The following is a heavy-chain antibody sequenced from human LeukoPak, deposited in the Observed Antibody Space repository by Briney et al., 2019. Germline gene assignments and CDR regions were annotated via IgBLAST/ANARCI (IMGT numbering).Heavy chain of an antibody. CDR1: GYTFTSYG. Sequence: ASVKVSCKASGYTFTSYGISWVRPAPRQRVEWMGWINAYNGNTNYAQKLQSRVTTTTDTSTSTAYMELRSLRSDDTGVYFCARGASGTDGMDVWGQGTTVTVSS. J-gene: IGHJ6*02. CDR2: INAYNGNT. CDR3: ARGASGTDGMDV. D-gene: IGHD3-3*01. V-gene: IGHV1-18*01.